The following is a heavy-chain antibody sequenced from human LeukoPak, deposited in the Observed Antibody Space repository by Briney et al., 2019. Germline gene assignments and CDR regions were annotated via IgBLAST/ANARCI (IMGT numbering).Heavy chain of an antibody. J-gene: IGHJ5*02. CDR3: ARTPDIVVVPAAMGRFDP. Sequence: SLKVSCKASGGTFSSYAISWVRQDPGQGLEWMGRIIPILGIANYAQKFQGRVTITADKSTSTAYMELSSLRSEDTAVYYCARTPDIVVVPAAMGRFDPWGQGTLVTVSS. D-gene: IGHD2-2*01. V-gene: IGHV1-69*04. CDR1: GGTFSSYA. CDR2: IIPILGIA.